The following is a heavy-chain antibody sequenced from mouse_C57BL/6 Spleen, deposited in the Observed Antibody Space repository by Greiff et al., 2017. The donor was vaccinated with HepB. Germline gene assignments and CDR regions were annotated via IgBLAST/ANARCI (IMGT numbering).Heavy chain of an antibody. J-gene: IGHJ3*01. Sequence: QVHVKQSGAELVRPGTSVKMSCKASGYTFTNYWIGWAKQRPGHGLEWIGDIYPGGGYTNYNEKFKGKATLTADKSSSTAYMQFSSLTSEDSAIYYCARSLYDYSAWFAYWGQGTLVTVSA. CDR3: ARSLYDYSAWFAY. V-gene: IGHV1-63*01. CDR1: GYTFTNYW. D-gene: IGHD2-4*01. CDR2: IYPGGGYT.